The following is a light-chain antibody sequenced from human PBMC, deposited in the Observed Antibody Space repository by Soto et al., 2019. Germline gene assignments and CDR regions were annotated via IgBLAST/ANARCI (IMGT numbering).Light chain of an antibody. V-gene: IGLV2-14*01. CDR3: SSYTSSSTPYV. Sequence: QSALTQPASVSGSPGQSITISCTGTSSDVGGYNYVSWYQHHPGKAPKLIIYEVSNRPSGVSNRFSGSKSRNTASLTISGPQAEDEADYYCSSYTSSSTPYVFGAGTKVTVL. J-gene: IGLJ1*01. CDR2: EVS. CDR1: SSDVGGYNY.